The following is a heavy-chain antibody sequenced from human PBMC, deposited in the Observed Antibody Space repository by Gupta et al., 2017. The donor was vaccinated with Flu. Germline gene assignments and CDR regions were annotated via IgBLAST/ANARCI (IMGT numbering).Heavy chain of an antibody. CDR3: ITGGGD. Sequence: EVYVVDSGGALVQPGGSLRLSCVVSGLNFNPYWMGWRRQDPGKGLEWWAKTNEDGSVKNYLESVKGRFPISRDNAKNALFLQRTSLRDEDSALYYCITGGGDWGQGTLVTVSS. CDR2: TNEDGSVK. J-gene: IGHJ4*02. V-gene: IGHV3-7*02. CDR1: GLNFNPYW. D-gene: IGHD3-16*01.